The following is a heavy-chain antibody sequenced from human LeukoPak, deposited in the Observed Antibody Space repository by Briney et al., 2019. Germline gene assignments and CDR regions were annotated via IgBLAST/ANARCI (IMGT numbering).Heavy chain of an antibody. V-gene: IGHV3-23*01. J-gene: IGHJ4*02. CDR1: GFTFSSYA. CDR3: AKLVSGPISSSWYRDY. Sequence: GGSLRLSCAASGFTFSSYAMRWVRPAPGKGLAWVSAISGSGGSTHYADSMKGRFTISRDNSKNTLYLQMNSLRAEDTAVYYCAKLVSGPISSSWYRDYWGQGTLVTVSS. D-gene: IGHD6-13*01. CDR2: ISGSGGST.